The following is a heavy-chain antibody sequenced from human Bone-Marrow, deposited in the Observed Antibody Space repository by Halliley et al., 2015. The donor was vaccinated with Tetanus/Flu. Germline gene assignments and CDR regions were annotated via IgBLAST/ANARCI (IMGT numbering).Heavy chain of an antibody. CDR2: IYTGERT. Sequence: SLRLSCAASGFTVTRDYMTWVRQAPGKGLEWVSVIYTGERTSYADSVKGRFTIARDSSDNTLYLQMNSLRAEDTAVYYCARFTGGWGAKNWGQGTLVTVSS. CDR1: GFTVTRDY. D-gene: IGHD3-16*01. J-gene: IGHJ4*02. V-gene: IGHV3-53*01. CDR3: ARFTGGWGAKN.